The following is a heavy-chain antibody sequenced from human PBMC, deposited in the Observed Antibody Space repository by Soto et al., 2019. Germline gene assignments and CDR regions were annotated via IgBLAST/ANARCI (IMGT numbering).Heavy chain of an antibody. CDR1: GFTFGRYG. CDR2: ISHAGNNE. V-gene: IGHV3-30*18. Sequence: QVQLVESGGGVVPPGRSLRLSCAASGFTFGRYGIHWVRQAPGKGLEWVAFISHAGNNEYYADSVKGRFTLSRDNSNNALYLQMTSLRAEYTAVYYCWKDLGVIYYYYGVDVWGQGTTVTVSS. J-gene: IGHJ6*02. CDR3: WKDLGVIYYYYGVDV. D-gene: IGHD3-10*01.